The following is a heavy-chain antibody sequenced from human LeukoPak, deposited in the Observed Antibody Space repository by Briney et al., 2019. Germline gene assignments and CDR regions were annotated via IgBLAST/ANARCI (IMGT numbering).Heavy chain of an antibody. CDR2: IGASSTYI. D-gene: IGHD4-17*01. V-gene: IGHV3-21*01. CDR3: ARAHDYGDSDF. J-gene: IGHJ4*02. Sequence: GGSLRPSCAASGFTFSSYRMNWVRQAPGKGLEWVSSIGASSTYIYYADSVKGRFTISRDNAKNSLYLQMNSLRAEDTAVYYCARAHDYGDSDFLSQGTLVTVSS. CDR1: GFTFSSYR.